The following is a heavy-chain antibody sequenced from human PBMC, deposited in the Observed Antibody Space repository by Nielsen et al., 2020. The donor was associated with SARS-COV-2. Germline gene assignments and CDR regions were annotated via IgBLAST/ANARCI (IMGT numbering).Heavy chain of an antibody. Sequence: WIRQPPGKGLEWIGEINHSGRTNYNPSHKSRVTISVDTSTNQFSRKLSTVTAADTAVYYCARSRYSDSPRSYNWFDPWGQGTLVTVSS. CDR2: INHSGRT. J-gene: IGHJ5*02. CDR3: ARSRYSDSPRSYNWFDP. V-gene: IGHV4-34*01. D-gene: IGHD4-11*01.